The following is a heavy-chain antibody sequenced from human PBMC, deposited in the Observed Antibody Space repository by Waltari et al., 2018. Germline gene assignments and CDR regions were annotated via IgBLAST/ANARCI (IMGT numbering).Heavy chain of an antibody. J-gene: IGHJ4*02. CDR1: GGPFSGYY. D-gene: IGHD6-6*01. Sequence: QVQHQRWGAGLLKPSETLSLTAAVYGGPFSGYYWTCTRQPPGKGLEWIGEINHSGSTNYNPSLKSRVTIPVDTSKNQFSLKLSSVTAADTAVYYCARASIAARPFDYWGQGTLVTVSS. CDR2: INHSGST. CDR3: ARASIAARPFDY. V-gene: IGHV4-34*01.